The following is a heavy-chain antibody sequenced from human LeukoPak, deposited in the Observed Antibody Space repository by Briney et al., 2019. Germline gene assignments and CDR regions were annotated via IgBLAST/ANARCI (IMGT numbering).Heavy chain of an antibody. J-gene: IGHJ5*02. V-gene: IGHV3-30*04. D-gene: IGHD3-10*01. Sequence: GGSLRLSCEASGFTISSYVLHWVRQAPGKGLEWVAVVSYDGSTKYYADSVKGRFTISRDNSKNTLNLQMNSLRAEDSAVYYCARDPGAMFRGWFDPWGQGTLVTVSS. CDR1: GFTISSYV. CDR2: VSYDGSTK. CDR3: ARDPGAMFRGWFDP.